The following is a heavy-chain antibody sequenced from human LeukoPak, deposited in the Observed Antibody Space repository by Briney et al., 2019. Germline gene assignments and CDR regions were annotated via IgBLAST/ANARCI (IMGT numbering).Heavy chain of an antibody. D-gene: IGHD7-27*01. CDR3: ARGHMGTGGYYYYYGMDV. V-gene: IGHV3-21*01. Sequence: GGSLRLSCAASGFTFSSYSMNWVRQAPGKGLEWVSSISSSSSYIYYADSVKGRFTISRDNAKNSLYLQMNSLRAEDTAVYYCARGHMGTGGYYYYYGMDVWGQGTTVTVSS. CDR1: GFTFSSYS. CDR2: ISSSSSYI. J-gene: IGHJ6*02.